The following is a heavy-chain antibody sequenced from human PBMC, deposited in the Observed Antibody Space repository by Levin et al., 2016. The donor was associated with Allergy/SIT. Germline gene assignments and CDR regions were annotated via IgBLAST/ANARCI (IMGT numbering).Heavy chain of an antibody. D-gene: IGHD2-15*01. CDR1: GGSISSGGYY. CDR3: ARGGGDYFPCSGGTCYYQKFDY. CDR2: IYYSGST. Sequence: SETLSLTCTVSGGSISSGGYYWSWIRQHPGKGLEWIGYIYYSGSTYYNPSLKSRVTISADTSKNQFSLNLSSVTAADTAVYYCARGGGDYFPCSGGTCYYQKFDYWGQGTLVTVSS. J-gene: IGHJ4*02. V-gene: IGHV4-31*03.